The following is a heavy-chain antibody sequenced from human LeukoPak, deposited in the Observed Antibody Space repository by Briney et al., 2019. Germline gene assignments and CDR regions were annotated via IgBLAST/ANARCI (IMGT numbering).Heavy chain of an antibody. V-gene: IGHV4-34*01. Sequence: PSETLSLTCAVYGGSFSGYYWSWIRQPPGKGLEWIGEINHSGSTNYNPSLKSRVTISVDTSKNQFSLKLSSATAADTAVYYCAREALAGWFDPWGQGTLVTVSS. CDR2: INHSGST. CDR1: GGSFSGYY. D-gene: IGHD6-13*01. J-gene: IGHJ5*02. CDR3: AREALAGWFDP.